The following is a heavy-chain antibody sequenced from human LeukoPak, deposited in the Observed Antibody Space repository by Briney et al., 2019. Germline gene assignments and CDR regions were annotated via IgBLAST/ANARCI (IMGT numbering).Heavy chain of an antibody. D-gene: IGHD6-13*01. Sequence: GGSLRLSCAASGFTVSSNYMSWVRRAPGKGLEWVSVIYSGGSTYYADSVKGRFTISRDNSKNTLYLQMNSLRAEDTAVYYCASSLGIAAEVYFQHWGQGTLVTVSS. V-gene: IGHV3-66*01. CDR2: IYSGGST. CDR3: ASSLGIAAEVYFQH. CDR1: GFTVSSNY. J-gene: IGHJ1*01.